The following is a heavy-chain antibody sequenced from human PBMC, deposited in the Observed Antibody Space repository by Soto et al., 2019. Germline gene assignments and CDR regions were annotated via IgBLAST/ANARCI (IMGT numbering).Heavy chain of an antibody. J-gene: IGHJ4*02. D-gene: IGHD5-18*01. V-gene: IGHV5-51*01. CDR1: GHSFTSNW. Sequence: LKISCKGSGHSFTSNWIGWVRQMPGKGLEWMGIIYPGDSDTRYSPSFQGQVTISADKSISTAYLQWSSLKASDTAMYYCARMVVNTALGYFDCWGRGTLVTVSS. CDR3: ARMVVNTALGYFDC. CDR2: IYPGDSDT.